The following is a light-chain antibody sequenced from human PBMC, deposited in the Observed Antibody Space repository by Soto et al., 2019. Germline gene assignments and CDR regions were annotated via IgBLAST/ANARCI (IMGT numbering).Light chain of an antibody. V-gene: IGLV1-47*01. CDR3: AAWDDSLSGRL. Sequence: QSVLTQPPSASGTPGQRVTISCSGSSSNIGSRNVPWYQQIQGMAPKVLIYRNEQRPSGVPDRFSGSKSGTSASLAISGLRSEDEADYYCAAWDDSLSGRLFGGGTKLTVL. J-gene: IGLJ2*01. CDR1: SSNIGSRN. CDR2: RNE.